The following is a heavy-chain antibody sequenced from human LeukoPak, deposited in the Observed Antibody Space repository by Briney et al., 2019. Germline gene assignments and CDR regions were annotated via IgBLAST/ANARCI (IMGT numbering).Heavy chain of an antibody. J-gene: IGHJ6*02. V-gene: IGHV3-13*05. D-gene: IGHD1-26*01. CDR3: ARGTPSGSYQQYYGMDV. Sequence: WGSLTLSCAASGFTFSSYDMHWVRQATGKGLEWVSAIGTAGDPYYPGSVKGRFTISRENAKNSLYLQMNSLRAGDTAVYYCARGTPSGSYQQYYGMDVWGQGNTGSVSS. CDR1: GFTFSSYD. CDR2: IGTAGDP.